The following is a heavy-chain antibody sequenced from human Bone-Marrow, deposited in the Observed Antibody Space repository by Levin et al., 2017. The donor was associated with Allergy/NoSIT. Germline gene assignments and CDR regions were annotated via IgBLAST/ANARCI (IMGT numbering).Heavy chain of an antibody. J-gene: IGHJ2*01. Sequence: ASVKVSCKVSGHNLTELSMHWIRQTPGKGLEWMGGFDPEDGETVYAQVFQGRVAMTEDTSKDTAYMELSRLRSDDTAVYYCATDTTMVEGGYFDLWGRGTLVTVSS. CDR2: FDPEDGET. CDR1: GHNLTELS. CDR3: ATDTTMVEGGYFDL. D-gene: IGHD4/OR15-4a*01. V-gene: IGHV1-24*01.